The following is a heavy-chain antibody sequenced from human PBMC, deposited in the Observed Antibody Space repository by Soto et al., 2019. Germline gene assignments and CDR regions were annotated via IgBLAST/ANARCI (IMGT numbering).Heavy chain of an antibody. CDR2: TYYGATT. V-gene: IGHV4-39*07. D-gene: IGHD6-19*01. Sequence: SETLSLTCTVSGISVSTTNYYWAWIRQPPGKGLEWIGSTYYGATTYYNASLKSRVTISVDTSKSQFSLKLSSVTAADTAVYYCARDFTDSSGPTLGMGVWGQGTTVTVSS. CDR3: ARDFTDSSGPTLGMGV. CDR1: GISVSTTNYY. J-gene: IGHJ6*02.